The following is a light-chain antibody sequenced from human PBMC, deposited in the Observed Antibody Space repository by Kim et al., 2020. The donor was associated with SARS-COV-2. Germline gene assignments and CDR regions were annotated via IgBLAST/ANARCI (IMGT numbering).Light chain of an antibody. J-gene: IGKJ1*01. CDR1: QSVSSK. Sequence: EIVMTQSPATLSVSPGERATLYCRASQSVSSKLAWYQQKPGQAPRLLIYGASTRATGIPARFSGSGSGTEFTLTISSLQSEDVAVYYCQQYNNWPRTFGQGTKVDIK. CDR2: GAS. V-gene: IGKV3-15*01. CDR3: QQYNNWPRT.